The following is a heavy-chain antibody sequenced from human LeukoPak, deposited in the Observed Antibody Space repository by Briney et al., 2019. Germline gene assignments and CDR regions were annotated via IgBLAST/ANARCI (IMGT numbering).Heavy chain of an antibody. CDR3: ARDLRSSSPSGINYYGMDV. D-gene: IGHD6-6*01. Sequence: PSETLSLTCTVSGGSISRSGYYWSWIRQHPGKGLEWIGYIYYSGSTYYNPSLKSRVTISVDTSKNQFSLKLSSVTAADTAVYYCARDLRSSSPSGINYYGMDVWGQGTTVTVSS. CDR2: IYYSGST. CDR1: GGSISRSGYY. J-gene: IGHJ6*02. V-gene: IGHV4-31*03.